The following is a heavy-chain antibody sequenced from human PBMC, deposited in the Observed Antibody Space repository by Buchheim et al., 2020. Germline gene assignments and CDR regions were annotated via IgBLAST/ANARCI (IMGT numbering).Heavy chain of an antibody. CDR2: IWYDGSNK. Sequence: QVQLVESGGGVVQPGRSLRLSCAASGFTFSSYGMHWVRQAPGKGLEWVAVIWYDGSNKYYADSVKGRFTISRDNSKNTPYLQMNSLRAEDTAVYYCARVRGSSGYYGMDVWGQGTT. CDR3: ARVRGSSGYYGMDV. D-gene: IGHD6-6*01. CDR1: GFTFSSYG. V-gene: IGHV3-33*01. J-gene: IGHJ6*02.